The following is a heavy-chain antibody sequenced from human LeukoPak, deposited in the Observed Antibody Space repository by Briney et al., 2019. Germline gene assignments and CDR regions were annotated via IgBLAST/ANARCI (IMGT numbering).Heavy chain of an antibody. CDR1: GFTFSSHW. J-gene: IGHJ6*02. D-gene: IGHD6-25*01. Sequence: GGSLRLSCAASGFTFSSHWMHWVRQPPGEGLVWVSRINGDGGSTNYADSVKGRFTISRDNAKNTLYLQVNSLRVEDTAIYYCARDRWVAADFHYYYAMDVWGQGTTVTVSS. V-gene: IGHV3-74*01. CDR3: ARDRWVAADFHYYYAMDV. CDR2: INGDGGST.